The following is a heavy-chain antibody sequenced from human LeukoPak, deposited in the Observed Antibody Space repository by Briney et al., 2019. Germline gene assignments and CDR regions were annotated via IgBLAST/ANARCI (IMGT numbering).Heavy chain of an antibody. CDR1: GFTVSTNY. CDR3: ARDFDYIAVAGN. Sequence: GGSLRLSCAASGFTVSTNYMSCVRQAPGKGLEWVSVIYSGGSTYYADSVKGRFTISRDNSKNTLYLQMNSLRTEDSAVYYCARDFDYIAVAGNWGQGTLVTVSS. J-gene: IGHJ4*02. D-gene: IGHD6-19*01. V-gene: IGHV3-66*01. CDR2: IYSGGST.